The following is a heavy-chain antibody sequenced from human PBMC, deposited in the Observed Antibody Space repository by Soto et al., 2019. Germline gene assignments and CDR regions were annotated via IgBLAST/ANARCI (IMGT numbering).Heavy chain of an antibody. CDR1: GGTFSSYA. J-gene: IGHJ3*02. V-gene: IGHV1-69*01. CDR2: IIPIFGTA. Sequence: QVQLVQSGAEVKKPGSSVKVSCKASGGTFSSYAISWVRQAPGQGLEWMGGIIPIFGTANYAQKFQGRVTITADESTSPAYMELSSLRSEDTAVYYCAWGHSWQQLVEGDAFDIWGQGTMVTVSS. D-gene: IGHD6-13*01. CDR3: AWGHSWQQLVEGDAFDI.